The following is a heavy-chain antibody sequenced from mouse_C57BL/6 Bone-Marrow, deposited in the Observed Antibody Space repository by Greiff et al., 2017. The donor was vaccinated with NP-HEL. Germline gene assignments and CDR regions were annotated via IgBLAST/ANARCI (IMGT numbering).Heavy chain of an antibody. J-gene: IGHJ3*01. Sequence: QVQLKQPGAELVKPGASVKLSCKASGYTFTSYWMHWVKQRPGQGLEWIGMIHPNSGSTNYNEKFKSKATLTVDQSSSTAYMQLSSLTSEDSAVYYCSRGRLRFAYWGQGTLVTVSA. CDR2: IHPNSGST. D-gene: IGHD2-4*01. V-gene: IGHV1-64*01. CDR1: GYTFTSYW. CDR3: SRGRLRFAY.